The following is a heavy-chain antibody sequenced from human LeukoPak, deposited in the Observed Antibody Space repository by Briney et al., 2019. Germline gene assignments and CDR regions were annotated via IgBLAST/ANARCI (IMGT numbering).Heavy chain of an antibody. V-gene: IGHV3-7*04. J-gene: IGHJ4*02. D-gene: IGHD6-13*01. CDR1: GFTFSSYG. Sequence: GGSLRLSCAASGFTFSSYGMHWVRQAPGKGLEWVANIKQDGSEKYYVDSVRGRFTISRDNAENSLYLQMNSLRAEDTAVYYCARVGYSSSWIYYFDYWGQGTLVTVSS. CDR3: ARVGYSSSWIYYFDY. CDR2: IKQDGSEK.